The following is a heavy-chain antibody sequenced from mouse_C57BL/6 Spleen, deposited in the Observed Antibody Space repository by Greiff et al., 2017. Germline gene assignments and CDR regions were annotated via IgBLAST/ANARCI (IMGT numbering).Heavy chain of an antibody. CDR3: ARGSTFGY. J-gene: IGHJ2*01. CDR1: GYTFTDYY. D-gene: IGHD1-1*01. Sequence: VQLQQSGPELVKPGASVKISCKASGYTFTDYYMNWVKQSHGKSLEWIGDINPNNGGTNYNQKFKGKATLTVDKSSSTAYMELRSLTSEDSAVYYCARGSTFGYWGQGTTLTVSS. V-gene: IGHV1-26*01. CDR2: INPNNGGT.